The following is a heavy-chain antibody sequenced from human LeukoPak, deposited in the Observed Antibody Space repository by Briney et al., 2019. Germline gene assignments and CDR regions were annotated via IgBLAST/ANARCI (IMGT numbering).Heavy chain of an antibody. D-gene: IGHD3-22*01. CDR3: AGGYYDSSGYYYPIDY. CDR1: GFTFSSYA. CDR2: STGSGGST. J-gene: IGHJ4*02. Sequence: PGGSLRLSCAASGFTFSSYAMTWVRQAPGKGLEWVSASTGSGGSTYYADSVKGRFTISRDNSKNTLYLQMNSLRAEDTAVYYCAGGYYDSSGYYYPIDYWGQGTLVTVSS. V-gene: IGHV3-23*01.